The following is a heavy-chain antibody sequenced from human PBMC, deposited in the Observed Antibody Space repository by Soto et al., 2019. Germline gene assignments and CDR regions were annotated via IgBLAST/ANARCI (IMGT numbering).Heavy chain of an antibody. CDR1: GGSISSYY. D-gene: IGHD5-18*01. V-gene: IGHV4-59*08. CDR2: IYYSGST. CDR3: ARRYGYSFDY. J-gene: IGHJ4*02. Sequence: SETLSLTCTVTGGSISSYYWSWIRQPPGKGLEWIGYIYYSGSTNYNPSLKSRVTISVDTSKNQLSLKLSSVTAADTAVYYCARRYGYSFDYWGQGTLVTVS.